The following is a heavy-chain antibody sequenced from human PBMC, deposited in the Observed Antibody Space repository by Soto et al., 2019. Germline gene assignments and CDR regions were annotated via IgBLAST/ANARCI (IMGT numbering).Heavy chain of an antibody. Sequence: GSLRLSCAAAGFTVSDNYMSWVRQAPGRGLDWVSVIYSGGSFINYKDSVKGRFTISTDISTNTVYLQMNSLRAEDTAVYYCVRWKERLDIWGQGTMVTVSS. J-gene: IGHJ3*02. D-gene: IGHD1-1*01. V-gene: IGHV3-53*01. CDR3: VRWKERLDI. CDR1: GFTVSDNY. CDR2: IYSGGSFI.